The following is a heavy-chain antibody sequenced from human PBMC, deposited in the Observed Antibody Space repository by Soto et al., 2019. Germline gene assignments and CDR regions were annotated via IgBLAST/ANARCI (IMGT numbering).Heavy chain of an antibody. CDR2: VYYSGST. J-gene: IGHJ5*02. V-gene: IGHV4-59*01. D-gene: IGHD3-9*01. CDR1: NGSICTYY. CDR3: VRDYLLTGFDT. Sequence: QVQLQESGPRLIQPSETLSLTCSVSNGSICTYYWTWVRQPPGKGLEWIGYVYYSGSTNYNPSLKSRVAMSTDTSKNQFSLELKSVTAADTATYYCVRDYLLTGFDTWGQGTLVTVSA.